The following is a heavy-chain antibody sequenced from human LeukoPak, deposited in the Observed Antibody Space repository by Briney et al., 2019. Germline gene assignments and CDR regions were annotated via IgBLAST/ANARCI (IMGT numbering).Heavy chain of an antibody. D-gene: IGHD4-23*01. V-gene: IGHV3-23*01. J-gene: IGHJ5*02. CDR1: GVTLGSYA. CDR2: ISSSGSGGNT. CDR3: ARVVPDDYGGEGWFDP. Sequence: GGSLRLSCEASGVTLGSYAMSWARQAPGKGLEWVSGISSSGSGGNTYYADSVKGRFTISRDSSKNTLFLHMNSLRAEDTAVYYCARVVPDDYGGEGWFDPWGQGTLVTVSS.